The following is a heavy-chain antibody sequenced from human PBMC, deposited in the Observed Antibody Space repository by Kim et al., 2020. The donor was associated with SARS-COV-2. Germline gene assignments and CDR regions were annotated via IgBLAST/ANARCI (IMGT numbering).Heavy chain of an antibody. D-gene: IGHD6-13*01. Sequence: TRRFPGRVNMTRDTSTSTVFMDLSNLRSDDTAVYYCARETAAAGKTFDYWGQGTLVTVSS. V-gene: IGHV1-46*01. CDR3: ARETAAAGKTFDY. J-gene: IGHJ4*02.